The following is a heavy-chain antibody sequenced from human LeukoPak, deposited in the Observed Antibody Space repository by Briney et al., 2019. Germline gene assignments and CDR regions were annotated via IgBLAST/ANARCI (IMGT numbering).Heavy chain of an antibody. Sequence: GALVKVSCKASGYTFTGYYMHWVRQAPGQGLEWMGWINPNSGGTNYAQKFQGRVTMTRDTSISTAYMELSRLRSDDTAVYYCAREDYYGSGTSMLGYWGQGTLVTVSS. J-gene: IGHJ4*02. CDR3: AREDYYGSGTSMLGY. CDR2: INPNSGGT. D-gene: IGHD3-10*01. V-gene: IGHV1-2*02. CDR1: GYTFTGYY.